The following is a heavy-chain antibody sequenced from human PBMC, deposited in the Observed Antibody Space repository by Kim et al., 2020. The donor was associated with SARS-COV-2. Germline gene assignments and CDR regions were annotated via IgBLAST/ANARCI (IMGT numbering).Heavy chain of an antibody. J-gene: IGHJ4*02. CDR3: ARWQFSSGWYYFDY. Sequence: YADYVKGRFTISRDNAKNTLYLQMNSLRAEDTAVYYCARWQFSSGWYYFDYWGQGTLVTVSS. V-gene: IGHV3-74*01. D-gene: IGHD6-19*01.